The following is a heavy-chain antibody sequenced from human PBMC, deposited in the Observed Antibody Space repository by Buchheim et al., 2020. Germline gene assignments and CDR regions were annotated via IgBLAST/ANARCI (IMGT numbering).Heavy chain of an antibody. J-gene: IGHJ4*02. Sequence: EVQLLESGGGLVEPGGSLRLSCAASGFSFRTYAMSWVRQAPGKGLAWVSTISGGGGSIYYADSVRGRFTIYRDNSKNTLYLQMNSLRAEDTAVYYCAKDRRLVEMATIWGQGTL. CDR2: ISGGGGSI. D-gene: IGHD5-24*01. CDR1: GFSFRTYA. V-gene: IGHV3-23*01. CDR3: AKDRRLVEMATI.